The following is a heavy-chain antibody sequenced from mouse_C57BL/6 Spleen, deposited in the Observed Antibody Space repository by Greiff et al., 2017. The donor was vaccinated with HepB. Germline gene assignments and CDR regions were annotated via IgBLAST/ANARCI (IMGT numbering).Heavy chain of an antibody. V-gene: IGHV5-17*01. CDR1: GFTFSDYG. CDR2: ISSGSSTI. CDR3: AKGILRQSGFAY. J-gene: IGHJ3*01. Sequence: EVKLVESGGGLVKPGGSLKLSCAASGFTFSDYGMHWVRQAPEKGLEWVAYISSGSSTIYYADTVKGRFTISRDNAKNTLFLQMTSLRSEDTAMYYCAKGILRQSGFAYWGQGTLVTVSA. D-gene: IGHD1-1*01.